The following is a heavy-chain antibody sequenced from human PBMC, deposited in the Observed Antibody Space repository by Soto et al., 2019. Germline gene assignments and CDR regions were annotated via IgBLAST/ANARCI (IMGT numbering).Heavy chain of an antibody. CDR2: FDPEDGET. D-gene: IGHD6-19*01. CDR1: GYTLTELS. V-gene: IGHV1-24*01. Sequence: ASVKVSCKVSGYTLTELSMHWVRQAPGKGLEWMGGFDPEDGETIYAQKFQGRVTMTEDTSTDTAYMELSSLRSEDTAVYYCARDSGGSRGSGWYSMDYCGQGTLFTVSS. J-gene: IGHJ4*02. CDR3: ARDSGGSRGSGWYSMDY.